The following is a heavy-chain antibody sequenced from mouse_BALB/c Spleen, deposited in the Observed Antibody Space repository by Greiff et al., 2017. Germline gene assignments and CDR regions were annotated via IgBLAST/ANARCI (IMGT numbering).Heavy chain of an antibody. J-gene: IGHJ3*01. CDR1: GFTFSSYA. Sequence: EVQVVESGGGLVKPGGSLKLSCAASGFTFSSYAMSWVRQTPEKRLEWVASISSGGSTYYPDSVKGRFTISRDNARNILYLQMSSLRSEDTAMYYCARGEVYYGSSYWFAYWGQGTLVTVSA. CDR2: ISSGGST. V-gene: IGHV5-6-5*01. D-gene: IGHD1-1*01. CDR3: ARGEVYYGSSYWFAY.